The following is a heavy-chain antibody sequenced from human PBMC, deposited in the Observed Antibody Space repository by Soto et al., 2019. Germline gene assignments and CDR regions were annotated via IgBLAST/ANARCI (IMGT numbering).Heavy chain of an antibody. J-gene: IGHJ4*02. D-gene: IGHD3-10*01. CDR2: ISYDGSNK. V-gene: IGHV3-30-3*01. CDR3: ARESGDGSYDY. Sequence: QVQLVESGGGVVQPGRSLRLSCAASGFTFSSYAMHWVRQAPGKGLEWVAVISYDGSNKYYADSVKGRFTISRDNSKNTLYLQLNSLIAEDPAVYYCARESGDGSYDYWGQGTLVTVSS. CDR1: GFTFSSYA.